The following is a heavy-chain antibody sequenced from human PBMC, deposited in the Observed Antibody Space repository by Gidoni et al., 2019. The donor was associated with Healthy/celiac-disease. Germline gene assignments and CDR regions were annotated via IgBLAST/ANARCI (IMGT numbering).Heavy chain of an antibody. CDR3: ASPAVAGKVAYGMDV. V-gene: IGHV3-66*02. J-gene: IGHJ6*02. CDR2: IYRGGST. Sequence: EVQLVESVGGLVQPEGSLRISCAASGFPVSSNYMRRVRQAPGKGLEWVSVIYRGGSTYYADSVKGRFTISRDNSKNTLYLQMNSLRAEDTAVYYCASPAVAGKVAYGMDVWGQGTTVTVSS. CDR1: GFPVSSNY. D-gene: IGHD6-19*01.